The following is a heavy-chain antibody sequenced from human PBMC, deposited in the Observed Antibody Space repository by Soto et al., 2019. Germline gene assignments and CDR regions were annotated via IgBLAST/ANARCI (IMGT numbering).Heavy chain of an antibody. CDR3: ARVFPGSGWSVDY. CDR2: INHSGST. CDR1: GGSFSGYY. Sequence: QVQLQQWGAGLLKPSETLSLTCAVYGGSFSGYYWSWIRQPPGKGLEWIGEINHSGSTNYNPSLKRRVTIAVDTSKSQFSLKLSSVTAADTAVYYCARVFPGSGWSVDYWGQGTLVTVTS. V-gene: IGHV4-34*01. D-gene: IGHD6-19*01. J-gene: IGHJ4*02.